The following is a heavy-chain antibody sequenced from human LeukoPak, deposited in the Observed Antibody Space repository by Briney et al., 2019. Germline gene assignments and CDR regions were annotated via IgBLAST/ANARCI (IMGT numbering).Heavy chain of an antibody. CDR2: ISSSGSTI. CDR3: AKTRYSSSWLHDY. CDR1: GFTFSDYY. Sequence: GGSLRLSCAASGFTFSDYYMSWIRQAPGKGLEWVSYISSSGSTIYYADSVKGRFTISRDNAKNSLYLQMNSLRAEDTAVYYCAKTRYSSSWLHDYWGQGTLVTVSS. V-gene: IGHV3-11*01. J-gene: IGHJ4*02. D-gene: IGHD6-13*01.